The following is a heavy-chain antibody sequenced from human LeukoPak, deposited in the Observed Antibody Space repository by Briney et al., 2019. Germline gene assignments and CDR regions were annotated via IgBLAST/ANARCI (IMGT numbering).Heavy chain of an antibody. V-gene: IGHV1-2*06. CDR2: INPNSGGT. CDR3: ATLLDPDSAEWLLWLGY. CDR1: GYTFTGYY. Sequence: ASVKVSCKASGYTFTGYYMHWVRQAPGQGLEWMGRINPNSGGTNYAQKFQGGVTMTRDTSISTAYMELSRLRSDDTAGYYCATLLDPDSAEWLLWLGYWGQGTLVTVSS. J-gene: IGHJ4*02. D-gene: IGHD3-3*01.